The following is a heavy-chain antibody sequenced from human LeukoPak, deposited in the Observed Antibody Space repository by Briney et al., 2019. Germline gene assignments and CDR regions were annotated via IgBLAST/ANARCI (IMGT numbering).Heavy chain of an antibody. CDR1: GYIFTGYY. V-gene: IGHV1-2*02. CDR3: ARDLNSYYYDSSGYLDYYYYMDV. Sequence: ASVKVSCKASGYIFTGYYMHWVRQAPGQGLEWMGWINPNSGGTNYAQKFQGRVTMTRDTSISTAYMELSRLRSDDTAVYYCARDLNSYYYDSSGYLDYYYYMDVWGKGTTVTISS. J-gene: IGHJ6*03. CDR2: INPNSGGT. D-gene: IGHD3-22*01.